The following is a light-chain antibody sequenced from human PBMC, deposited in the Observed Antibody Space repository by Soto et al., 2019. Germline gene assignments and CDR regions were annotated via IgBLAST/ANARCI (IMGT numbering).Light chain of an antibody. J-gene: IGKJ1*01. CDR3: QQNYRATPWT. V-gene: IGKV1-39*01. CDR1: QSISRY. Sequence: DIQMTQSPSSLSASVGDRITITCRASQSISRYLNWYQQKPGKAPKLLINAASSLERGVPSRFSGGGSGTDFTLNISSLQPDDFATYYCQQNYRATPWTFGQGTKVEVK. CDR2: AAS.